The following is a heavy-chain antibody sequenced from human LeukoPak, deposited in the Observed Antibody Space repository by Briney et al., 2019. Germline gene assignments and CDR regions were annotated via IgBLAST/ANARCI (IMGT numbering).Heavy chain of an antibody. CDR3: ARARYANAWYAFDI. V-gene: IGHV4-59*02. Sequence: SGTLSLTCTVPGGSVSSYYWSWIRRPPGRGLEWIAYLSHSGSSDSNPSLTSRVTTLVDTSKNQFSLKLTSVTAADTAVYYCARARYANAWYAFDIWGHGTMVTVSS. CDR2: LSHSGSS. D-gene: IGHD2-2*01. CDR1: GGSVSSYY. J-gene: IGHJ3*02.